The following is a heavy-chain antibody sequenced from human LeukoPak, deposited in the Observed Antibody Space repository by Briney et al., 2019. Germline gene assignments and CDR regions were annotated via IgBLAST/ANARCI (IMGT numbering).Heavy chain of an antibody. J-gene: IGHJ5*02. D-gene: IGHD3-10*01. CDR1: GDSISSGGYS. CDR2: IYTSGST. V-gene: IGHV4-61*02. Sequence: SETLSLTCAVSGDSISSGGYSWSWIRQPAGKGLEWIGRIYTSGSTNYNPSLKSRVTMSVDTSKNQFSLKLSSVTAADTAVYYCARDLTYYYGSGSYYNGNWFDPWGQGTLVTVSS. CDR3: ARDLTYYYGSGSYYNGNWFDP.